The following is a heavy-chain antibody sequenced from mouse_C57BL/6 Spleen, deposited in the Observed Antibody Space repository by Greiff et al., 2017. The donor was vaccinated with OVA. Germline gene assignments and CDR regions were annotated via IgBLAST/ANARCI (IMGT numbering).Heavy chain of an antibody. CDR1: GYTFTDYN. Sequence: EVQLQESGPELVQPGASVKISCKASGYTFTDYNMDWVKQSHGKSLEWIGDINPNNGGTIYNQKFKGKATLTVDKSSSTAYMVLRSLTSEDTAVYYCARYDDSYWYFDVWGTGTTVAVSS. V-gene: IGHV1-18*01. J-gene: IGHJ1*03. CDR2: INPNNGGT. D-gene: IGHD2-3*01. CDR3: ARYDDSYWYFDV.